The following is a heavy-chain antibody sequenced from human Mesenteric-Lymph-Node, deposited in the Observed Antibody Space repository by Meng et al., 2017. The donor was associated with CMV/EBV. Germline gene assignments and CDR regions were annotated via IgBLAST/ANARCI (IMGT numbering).Heavy chain of an antibody. Sequence: ASVKVSCKASGGTFSSYAISWVRQAPGQGLEWMGWMKPNSGNTAYAQKFQGRVTITRNTSISTAYMELSSLRSEDTAVYYCAREANTYDILTGGVLYYGMDVWGQGTTVTVSS. CDR1: GGTFSSYA. V-gene: IGHV1-8*03. D-gene: IGHD3-9*01. CDR2: MKPNSGNT. CDR3: AREANTYDILTGGVLYYGMDV. J-gene: IGHJ6*02.